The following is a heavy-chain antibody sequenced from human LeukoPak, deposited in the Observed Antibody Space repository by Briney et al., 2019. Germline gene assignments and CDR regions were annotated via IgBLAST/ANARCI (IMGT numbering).Heavy chain of an antibody. Sequence: GGTLRLSCEASTFTFSSYGMSWVRQAPGKGLEWVSAISDSGDITYYADSVKGRFTISRDNSKNTLFLQMNSLRAGDTAVYYCAKEASRGSSFAYTPIEKPYYLDYWGQGTLVTVSS. CDR2: ISDSGDIT. CDR1: TFTFSSYG. CDR3: AKEASRGSSFAYTPIEKPYYLDY. J-gene: IGHJ4*02. V-gene: IGHV3-23*01. D-gene: IGHD5-18*01.